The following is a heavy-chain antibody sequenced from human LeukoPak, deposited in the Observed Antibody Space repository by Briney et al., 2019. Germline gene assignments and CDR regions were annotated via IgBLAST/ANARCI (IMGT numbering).Heavy chain of an antibody. CDR3: ASSSSWYRSSGRYFDS. J-gene: IGHJ4*02. Sequence: SETLSLTCTVSGPSISSYYRSWIRQPPGNGMEWICYMYYSGSTNYNPSLKSRVPISVDTSNKHFSLKLSSVTAADTAVYYCASSSSWYRSSGRYFDSWGQGTLVTVSS. CDR2: MYYSGST. V-gene: IGHV4-59*01. D-gene: IGHD6-13*01. CDR1: GPSISSYY.